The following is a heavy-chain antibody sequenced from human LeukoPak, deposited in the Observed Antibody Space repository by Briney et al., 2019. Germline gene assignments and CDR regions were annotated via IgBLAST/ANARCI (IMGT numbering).Heavy chain of an antibody. D-gene: IGHD3-10*01. CDR2: ISGSGGST. CDR1: GFTFSSYA. J-gene: IGHJ5*02. Sequence: GGSLRLSCAASGFTFSSYAMSWVRQAPGKGLEWVSAISGSGGSTYYADSVKGRFTISRDNSKNTLYLQMNSLRAEDTAVYYCAKEASGNYYGSGSYFGPFDPWGQGTLVTVSS. CDR3: AKEASGNYYGSGSYFGPFDP. V-gene: IGHV3-23*01.